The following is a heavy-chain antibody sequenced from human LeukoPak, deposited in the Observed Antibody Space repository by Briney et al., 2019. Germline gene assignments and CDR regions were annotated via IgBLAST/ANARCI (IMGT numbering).Heavy chain of an antibody. V-gene: IGHV4-34*01. Sequence: PSETLSLTCAVYGGSFSGYYWSWIRQPPGKGLEWIGEINHSGSTNYNPSLKSRVTISVDTSKSQFSLKLSSVTAADTAVYYCARGEAYYGSGSYGTGDFDYWGQGTLVTVSS. D-gene: IGHD3-10*01. CDR1: GGSFSGYY. CDR2: INHSGST. CDR3: ARGEAYYGSGSYGTGDFDY. J-gene: IGHJ4*02.